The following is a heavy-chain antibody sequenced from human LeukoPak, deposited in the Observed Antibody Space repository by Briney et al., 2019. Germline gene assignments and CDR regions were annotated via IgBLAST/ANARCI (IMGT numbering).Heavy chain of an antibody. Sequence: GASVKVSCKASGGTFSSYAISWVRQAPGQGLEWMGGIIPIFGTANYAQKFQGRVTITADESTSTAYMELSSLRSEDTAVYYCARAGIGYCSGGSCYTAFDIWGQGTMVTVSS. D-gene: IGHD2-15*01. J-gene: IGHJ3*02. V-gene: IGHV1-69*13. CDR1: GGTFSSYA. CDR2: IIPIFGTA. CDR3: ARAGIGYCSGGSCYTAFDI.